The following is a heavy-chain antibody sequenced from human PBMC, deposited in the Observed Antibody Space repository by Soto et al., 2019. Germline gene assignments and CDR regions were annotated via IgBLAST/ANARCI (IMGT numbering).Heavy chain of an antibody. Sequence: SETLSLTCTVSGDSISSSSYYWGWIRQPPGKGLEWIGSIYYSGSTYYNPSLKSRVTISVDTSKNQFSLKLSSVTAADTAVYYCARHFLIRVTMGRGVIRVTDYMDVWGKGTTVTVSS. CDR1: GDSISSSSYY. CDR3: ARHFLIRVTMGRGVIRVTDYMDV. CDR2: IYYSGST. V-gene: IGHV4-39*01. D-gene: IGHD3-10*01. J-gene: IGHJ6*03.